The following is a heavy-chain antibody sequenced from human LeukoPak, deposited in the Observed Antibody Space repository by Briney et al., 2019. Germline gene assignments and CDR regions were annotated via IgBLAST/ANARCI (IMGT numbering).Heavy chain of an antibody. J-gene: IGHJ5*02. V-gene: IGHV4-4*02. Sequence: PSGTLSLTCDVSGGSVSGGNWWTWVRQPPGKGLEWIGEINHSGSTNHNPSLKSRVTISVDTSKNQFSLKLSSVTAADTAVYYCARSMRVIINYNWFDPWGQGTLVTVSS. CDR1: GGSVSGGNW. CDR3: ARSMRVIINYNWFDP. D-gene: IGHD3-9*01. CDR2: INHSGST.